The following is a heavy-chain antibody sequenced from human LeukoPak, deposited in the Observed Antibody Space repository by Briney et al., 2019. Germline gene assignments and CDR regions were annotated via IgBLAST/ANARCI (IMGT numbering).Heavy chain of an antibody. CDR2: ISSSGSTI. J-gene: IGHJ4*02. V-gene: IGHV3-11*01. Sequence: PGGSLRLSCAASAFTFSDYYMTWIRQAPGKGLEGISYISSSGSTIYYADSVKGRFTISRDNAKNSLYLQMNSLRAEDTAVYYCATYGTPGIAATSDYWGQGTLVTVS. CDR3: ATYGTPGIAATSDY. D-gene: IGHD6-13*01. CDR1: AFTFSDYY.